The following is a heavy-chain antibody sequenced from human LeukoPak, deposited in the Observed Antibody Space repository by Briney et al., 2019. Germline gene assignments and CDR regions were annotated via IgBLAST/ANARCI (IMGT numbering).Heavy chain of an antibody. CDR3: ARDRLHYDSLTGYPAD. V-gene: IGHV3-30*12. Sequence: GGSLRLSCAASGFTFSTYGMHWARQAPDKGLEWVAVISYDGSNKYYADSVKGRFTISRDNSKNTLYLQMNSLRAEDTAVYYCARDRLHYDSLTGYPADWGQGTLVTVSS. D-gene: IGHD3-9*01. CDR1: GFTFSTYG. J-gene: IGHJ4*02. CDR2: ISYDGSNK.